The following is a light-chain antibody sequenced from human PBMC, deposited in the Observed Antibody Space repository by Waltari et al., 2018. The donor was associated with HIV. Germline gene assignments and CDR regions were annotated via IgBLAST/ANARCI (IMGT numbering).Light chain of an antibody. Sequence: QSVLTQPPSVSGAPGQRVTISCTGSSSNIGAGYDVHWFQQLLGTAPKLLIYGNTNRPSGVPDRFSGSKSGTSASLAITGLQAEDEADYYCQSYDSGLSAYVFGTGTKVTVL. CDR3: QSYDSGLSAYV. CDR1: SSNIGAGYD. CDR2: GNT. J-gene: IGLJ1*01. V-gene: IGLV1-40*01.